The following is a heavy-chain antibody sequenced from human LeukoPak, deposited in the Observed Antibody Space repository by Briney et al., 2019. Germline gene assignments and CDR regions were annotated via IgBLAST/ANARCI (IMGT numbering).Heavy chain of an antibody. D-gene: IGHD2-2*01. CDR1: GYTLTELS. J-gene: IGHJ4*02. V-gene: IGHV1-24*01. CDR2: FDPEDGET. CDR3: ATIEYCSSTSCQGGYVFDY. Sequence: ASVKVSCKVSGYTLTELSMHWVRQAPGKGLEWTGGFDPEDGETIYAQKFQGRVTMTEDTSTDTAYMELSSLRSEDTAVYYCATIEYCSSTSCQGGYVFDYWGQGTLVTVSS.